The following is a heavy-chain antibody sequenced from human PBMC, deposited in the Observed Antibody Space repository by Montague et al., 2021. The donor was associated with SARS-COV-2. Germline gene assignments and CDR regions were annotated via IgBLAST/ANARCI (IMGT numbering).Heavy chain of an antibody. V-gene: IGHV3-30-3*01. Sequence: SLRLSCAASGFTFSSYAMHWVRQAPGKGLEWVAVILYDGSNKYYXDSVKGRFTISRDNSKNTLYLQMNSLRAEDTAVYYCARDPRIVVVPAAFSFDPWGQGTLVTVSS. J-gene: IGHJ5*02. CDR2: ILYDGSNK. D-gene: IGHD2-2*01. CDR3: ARDPRIVVVPAAFSFDP. CDR1: GFTFSSYA.